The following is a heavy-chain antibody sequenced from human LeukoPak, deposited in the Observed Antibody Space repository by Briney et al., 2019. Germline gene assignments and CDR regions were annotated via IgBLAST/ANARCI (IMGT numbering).Heavy chain of an antibody. J-gene: IGHJ4*02. CDR2: IIPILGIA. CDR1: GGTFSSYT. Sequence: SVKVSCKASGGTFSSYTISWVRQAPGQGLEWMGRIIPILGIANYAQKFQGRVTITADKSTSTAYMELSSLRSEDTAVYYCARDTTTMVRGVSHSGYWGQGTLVTVSS. V-gene: IGHV1-69*04. D-gene: IGHD3-10*01. CDR3: ARDTTTMVRGVSHSGY.